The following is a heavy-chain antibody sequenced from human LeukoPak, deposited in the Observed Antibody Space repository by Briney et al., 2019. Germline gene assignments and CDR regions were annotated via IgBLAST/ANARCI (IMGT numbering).Heavy chain of an antibody. Sequence: ASVKVSSKASGYTFTGYYMHWVRQAPGQGLEWMGWINPNSGGTNYAQKFQGWVTMTRDMSISTAYMELSRLRSDDTAVYYCARADGSGSFYGMDVWGQGTTVTVSS. D-gene: IGHD3-10*01. CDR1: GYTFTGYY. CDR3: ARADGSGSFYGMDV. J-gene: IGHJ6*02. V-gene: IGHV1-2*04. CDR2: INPNSGGT.